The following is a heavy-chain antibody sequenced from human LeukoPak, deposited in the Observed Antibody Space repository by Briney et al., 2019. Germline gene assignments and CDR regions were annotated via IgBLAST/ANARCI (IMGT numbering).Heavy chain of an antibody. D-gene: IGHD6-19*01. V-gene: IGHV4-39*07. CDR3: ARDGDSSGWSRSDY. Sequence: SETLSLTCTVSGGSISSGGYYWGWIRQPPGKGLEWIGSIYYSGTTYYNPSLKSRVTISADRSKNQFSLKLSSVAAADTAVYYCARDGDSSGWSRSDYWSQGSLVIVSS. CDR1: GGSISSGGYY. CDR2: IYYSGTT. J-gene: IGHJ4*02.